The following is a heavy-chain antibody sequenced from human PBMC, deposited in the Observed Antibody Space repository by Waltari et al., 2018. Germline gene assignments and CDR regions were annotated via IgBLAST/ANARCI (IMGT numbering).Heavy chain of an antibody. CDR2: FEPEEGET. CDR1: GYTLTELS. Sequence: QVQLVQSGAEVKKPGASVKVSCKVSGYTLTELSMHWVRQAPGKGLEWMGGFEPEEGETIYEQKYQGRVTMTEDTSTETAYMELNSLRAEDTAVYYCAKDLGGTGSASLLFDYWGQGTLVTVSS. CDR3: AKDLGGTGSASLLFDY. V-gene: IGHV1-24*01. D-gene: IGHD2-8*02. J-gene: IGHJ4*02.